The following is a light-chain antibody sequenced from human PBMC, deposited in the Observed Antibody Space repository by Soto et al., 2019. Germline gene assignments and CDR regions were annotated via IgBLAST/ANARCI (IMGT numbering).Light chain of an antibody. CDR1: QSIDTW. J-gene: IGKJ1*01. Sequence: DIQMTQSPSTLSASVGDRVTMTCRASQSIDTWLAWHQQKPGQVPKLLISKASSLESGVPSRFSGSGSGTEFTLTISSLQPDDSATYYCQQYNSYRAFGQGTKVDI. CDR3: QQYNSYRA. V-gene: IGKV1-5*03. CDR2: KAS.